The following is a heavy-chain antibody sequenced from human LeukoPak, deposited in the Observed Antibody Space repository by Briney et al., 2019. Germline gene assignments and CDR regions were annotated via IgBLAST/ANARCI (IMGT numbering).Heavy chain of an antibody. CDR3: ARDRSTDFWSGYYTNYFDY. CDR1: GFTFSSYW. V-gene: IGHV3-7*01. J-gene: IGHJ4*02. CDR2: IKKEGGEN. Sequence: GGSLRLSWAAAGFTFSSYWMSWVRQAPGKGREWVATIKKEGGENYYVDSMKGRFTISRDNAKNSLYLQMNSLSAEDTAVSYCARDRSTDFWSGYYTNYFDYWGQGTLVTVSS. D-gene: IGHD3-3*01.